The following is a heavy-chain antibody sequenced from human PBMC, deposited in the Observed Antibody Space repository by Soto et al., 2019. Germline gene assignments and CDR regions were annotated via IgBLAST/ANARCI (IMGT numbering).Heavy chain of an antibody. CDR3: ARVYCGGDCYHHAFDI. CDR1: GFTFSSYW. V-gene: IGHV3-21*01. Sequence: GGSLRLSCAASGFTFSSYWMSWVRQAPGKGLEWVSSISSSSSYIYYADSVKGRFTISRDNAKNSLYLQMNSLRAEDTAVYYCARVYCGGDCYHHAFDIWGQGTMVTVSS. CDR2: ISSSSSYI. D-gene: IGHD2-21*02. J-gene: IGHJ3*02.